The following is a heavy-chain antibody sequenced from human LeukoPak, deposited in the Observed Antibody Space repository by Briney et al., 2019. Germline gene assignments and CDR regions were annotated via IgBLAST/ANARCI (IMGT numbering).Heavy chain of an antibody. Sequence: GGSLRLSCAASGFTFSSYAVHWVRQAPGKGLEWVAVISYDGSNKYYADSVKGRFTISRDNSKNTLYLQMNSLRAEDTAVYYCARVLDHPNGPLVSGFDYWGQGTLVTVSS. CDR1: GFTFSSYA. CDR3: ARVLDHPNGPLVSGFDY. CDR2: ISYDGSNK. V-gene: IGHV3-30-3*01. J-gene: IGHJ4*02. D-gene: IGHD2-21*01.